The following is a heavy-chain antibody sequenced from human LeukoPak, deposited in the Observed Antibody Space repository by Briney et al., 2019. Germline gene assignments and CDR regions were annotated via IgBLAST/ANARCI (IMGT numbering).Heavy chain of an antibody. CDR2: ISTSGSNI. V-gene: IGHV3-48*03. J-gene: IGHJ4*02. CDR1: GFTFSSYE. CDR3: XXXXIEWLAPYYFDY. D-gene: IGHD6-19*01. Sequence: GGSLRLSCAASGFTFSSYEMNWVRQAPGKGLEWVSYISTSGSNIYYADSVKGRFTISRDNAKNSLYLQMNSLRAEDTAVYYCXXXXIEWLAPYYFDYWGQGTLVTVSS.